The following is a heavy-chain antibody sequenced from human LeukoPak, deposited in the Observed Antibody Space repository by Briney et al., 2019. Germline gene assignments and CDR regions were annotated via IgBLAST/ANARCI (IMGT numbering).Heavy chain of an antibody. D-gene: IGHD3-22*01. CDR3: ASPAGYDSSGYYPLY. V-gene: IGHV5-51*01. CDR1: GYSLTSYW. J-gene: IGHJ4*02. Sequence: GESLKISCKGSGYSLTSYWIGWVRQMPGKGLEWMGIIYPGDSDTRYSPSFQGQVTISADKSISTAYLQWSSLKASDTAMYYCASPAGYDSSGYYPLYWGQGTLVTVSS. CDR2: IYPGDSDT.